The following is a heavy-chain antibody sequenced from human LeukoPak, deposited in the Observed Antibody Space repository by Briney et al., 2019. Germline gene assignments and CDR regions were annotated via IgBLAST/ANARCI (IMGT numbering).Heavy chain of an antibody. CDR1: GGSFSGYY. J-gene: IGHJ6*04. V-gene: IGHV4-34*01. Sequence: PSETLSLTCAVYGGSFSGYYWSWIRQPPGKGLEWIGEINHSGSTNYNPSLKSRVTISVDTSKNQFSLKLGSVTAADTAVYYCARAPEQRYCSSTSCYLYYYGMDVWGKGTTVTVSS. D-gene: IGHD2-2*01. CDR3: ARAPEQRYCSSTSCYLYYYGMDV. CDR2: INHSGST.